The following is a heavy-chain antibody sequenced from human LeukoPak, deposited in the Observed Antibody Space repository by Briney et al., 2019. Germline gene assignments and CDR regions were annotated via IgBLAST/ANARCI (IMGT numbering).Heavy chain of an antibody. Sequence: PSETLSLTCAVYGGSFSGYYWSWIRQPPGKGLEWIGEINHSGSTNYNPSLKSRVTISVDTSKNQFSLKLSSVTAADTAVYYCARGGGYSSSWYSPCDYWGQGTLVTVSS. D-gene: IGHD6-13*01. CDR2: INHSGST. CDR1: GGSFSGYY. V-gene: IGHV4-34*01. J-gene: IGHJ4*02. CDR3: ARGGGYSSSWYSPCDY.